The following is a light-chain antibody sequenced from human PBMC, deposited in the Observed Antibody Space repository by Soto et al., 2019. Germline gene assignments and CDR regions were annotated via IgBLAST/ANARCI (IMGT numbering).Light chain of an antibody. CDR3: SSYAGTNNVI. J-gene: IGLJ2*01. CDR1: SSDVGGYNY. Sequence: QSALTQPPSSSGSPGQSVTMSCTGTSSDVGGYNYVYWYQQHPGKAPKLMSYEVTKRPSGVPDRFSGSKSGNTASLTVSGLQSEDEADYYSSSYAGTNNVIFGGGTKLTVL. CDR2: EVT. V-gene: IGLV2-8*01.